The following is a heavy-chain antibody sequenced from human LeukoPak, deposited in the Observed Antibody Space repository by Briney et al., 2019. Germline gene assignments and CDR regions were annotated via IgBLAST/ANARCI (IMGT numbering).Heavy chain of an antibody. CDR3: ARHVGIHLWSLYFDY. J-gene: IGHJ4*02. CDR1: GGSISSYY. CDR2: IYSSGST. Sequence: SSETLSRTCIVSGGSISSYYWSWIRQPPGKGLEWIGYIYSSGSTDYNPSLKSRATISLATPNHQFSLKLTSVTAADTAVYYCARHVGIHLWSLYFDYWGQGSLVTVSS. V-gene: IGHV4-59*08. D-gene: IGHD5-18*01.